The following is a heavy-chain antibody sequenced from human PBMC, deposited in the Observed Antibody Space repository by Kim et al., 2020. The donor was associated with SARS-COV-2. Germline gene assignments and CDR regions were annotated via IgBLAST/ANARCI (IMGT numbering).Heavy chain of an antibody. CDR2: INHSGST. D-gene: IGHD3-22*01. V-gene: IGHV4-34*01. CDR3: ARGLASAYYSMIVVVITGNYFDY. J-gene: IGHJ4*02. CDR1: GGSFSGYY. Sequence: SETLSLTCAVYGGSFSGYYWSWIRQPPGKGLEWIGEINHSGSTNYNASLKSRVTISVDTSKNQFSLKLSSVTAADTAVYYCARGLASAYYSMIVVVITGNYFDYWGQGTLVTVSS.